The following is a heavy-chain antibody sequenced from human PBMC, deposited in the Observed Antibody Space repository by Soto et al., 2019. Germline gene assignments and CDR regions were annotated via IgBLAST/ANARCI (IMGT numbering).Heavy chain of an antibody. CDR3: ARRKKQQLLLSPFDY. J-gene: IGHJ4*02. V-gene: IGHV5-10-1*01. CDR2: IDPSDSYT. CDR1: GYSFTSYW. D-gene: IGHD6-13*01. Sequence: HGESLKISCKGSGYSFTSYWISWVRQMPGKGLEWMGRIDPSDSYTNYSPSFQGHVTISADKSISTAYLQWSSLKASDTAMYYCARRKKQQLLLSPFDYWGQGTLVTVSS.